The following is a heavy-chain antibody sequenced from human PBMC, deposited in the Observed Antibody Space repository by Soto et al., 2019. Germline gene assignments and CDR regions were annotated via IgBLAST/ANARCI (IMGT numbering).Heavy chain of an antibody. J-gene: IGHJ3*02. CDR2: IYWDDDK. CDR1: GFSLSTSGVG. V-gene: IGHV2-5*02. Sequence: QITLKESGPTLVKPTQTLTLTCPFSGFSLSTSGVGVGWIRQPPGKALEWLALIYWDDDKRYSPSLKSRLTIAKDTSKNQVVLTMTSMDPVDTATYYCATAPPGYCSSTSCYTDAFDIWGRGTMVTVSS. CDR3: ATAPPGYCSSTSCYTDAFDI. D-gene: IGHD2-2*02.